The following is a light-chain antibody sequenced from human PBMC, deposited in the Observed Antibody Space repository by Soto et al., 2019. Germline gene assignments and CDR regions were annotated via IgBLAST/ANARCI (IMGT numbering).Light chain of an antibody. V-gene: IGKV1-5*03. CDR3: QQYSVYWT. CDR1: ETVSSW. CDR2: KAS. J-gene: IGKJ1*01. Sequence: DIQMTQSPSTLSASVGDRVTITCRASETVSSWLAWYQQKPGKAPKLLIYKASTLESGVPSRFSGSGSGTDFTLTISSLQPDDFATYYCQQYSVYWTFGQGTTVEIK.